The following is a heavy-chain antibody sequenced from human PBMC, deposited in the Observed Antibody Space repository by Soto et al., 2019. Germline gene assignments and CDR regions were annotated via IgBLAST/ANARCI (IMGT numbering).Heavy chain of an antibody. Sequence: GGSLRLSCAASGFTFSSYGMHWVRQAPGKGLEWVAVIWYDGSNKYYADSVKGRFTISRDNSKNTLYLQMNSLRAEDTAVYYCARDRGYCSSTSCYEPWYYFDYWGQGTLVTVSS. CDR2: IWYDGSNK. CDR3: ARDRGYCSSTSCYEPWYYFDY. CDR1: GFTFSSYG. D-gene: IGHD2-2*01. V-gene: IGHV3-33*01. J-gene: IGHJ4*02.